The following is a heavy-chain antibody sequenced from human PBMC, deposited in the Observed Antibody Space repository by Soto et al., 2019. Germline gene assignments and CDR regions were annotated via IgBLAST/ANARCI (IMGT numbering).Heavy chain of an antibody. V-gene: IGHV1-69*12. CDR1: GGTFSSYA. CDR2: IIPIFGTA. D-gene: IGHD6-19*01. Sequence: QVQLVQSGAEVKKPGSPVKVSCKASGGTFSSYAISWVRQAPGQGLEWMGGIIPIFGTANYAQKFQGRVTITADESTSTAYMELSSLRYEDTAVYYCARGEQWLVENENYYYYGMDVWGQGTTVTVSS. J-gene: IGHJ6*02. CDR3: ARGEQWLVENENYYYYGMDV.